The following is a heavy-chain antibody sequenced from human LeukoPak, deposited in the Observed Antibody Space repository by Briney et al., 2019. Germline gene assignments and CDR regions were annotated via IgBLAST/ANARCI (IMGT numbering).Heavy chain of an antibody. CDR1: EFTFNNYA. V-gene: IGHV3-15*01. CDR2: IKSKTDGGTT. J-gene: IGHJ4*02. D-gene: IGHD4-11*01. Sequence: GGSLRLSCAASEFTFNNYAFHWVRQAPGKGLEWVGCIKSKTDGGTTDYAAPVKGRFTISRDDSKNTLYLQMNSLKTEDTAVYYCTTDTYDYWIDYWGQGTLVTVSS. CDR3: TTDTYDYWIDY.